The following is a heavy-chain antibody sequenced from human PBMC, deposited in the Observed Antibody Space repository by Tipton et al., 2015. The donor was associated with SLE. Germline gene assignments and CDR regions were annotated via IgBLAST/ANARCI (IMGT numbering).Heavy chain of an antibody. J-gene: IGHJ6*02. Sequence: QSGAEVRKPGASVKVSCKASGYIFSHYGISWVRQAPGQGLEWMGWISVYNGNTNYAQKLQGRVTMTSDTSTFTAYMELRSLTSDDTAVYYCARDYPRGMDVWGQGTTVTVSS. CDR1: GYIFSHYG. V-gene: IGHV1-18*01. CDR3: ARDYPRGMDV. CDR2: ISVYNGNT.